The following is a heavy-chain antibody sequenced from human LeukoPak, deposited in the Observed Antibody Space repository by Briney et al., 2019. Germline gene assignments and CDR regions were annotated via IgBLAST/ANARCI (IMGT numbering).Heavy chain of an antibody. CDR3: ARDRSGASYFDY. V-gene: IGHV4-61*01. Sequence: SETLSLTCTVSGGSISSSSYYWGWIRQPPGKGLEWIGYIYYSGSTNYNPSLKSRVTISVDTSTNQFSLKLSSVTAADTAVYYCARDRSGASYFDYWGQGTLVTVSS. D-gene: IGHD1-26*01. CDR1: GGSISSSSYY. J-gene: IGHJ4*02. CDR2: IYYSGST.